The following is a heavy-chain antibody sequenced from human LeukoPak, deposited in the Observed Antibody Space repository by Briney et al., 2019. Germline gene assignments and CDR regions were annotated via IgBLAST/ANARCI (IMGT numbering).Heavy chain of an antibody. D-gene: IGHD1/OR15-1a*01. CDR2: ISGRGLQ. J-gene: IGHJ4*02. Sequence: GGSLRLSCAASGITFSNSAMTWVRQAPGTGLEWVSTISGRGLQYYADSVKGRFTISRDNFKSTVYLQMSSLRAEDTAVYYCAKRTGANNGPIDYWGQGILVTVSS. V-gene: IGHV3-23*01. CDR3: AKRTGANNGPIDY. CDR1: GITFSNSA.